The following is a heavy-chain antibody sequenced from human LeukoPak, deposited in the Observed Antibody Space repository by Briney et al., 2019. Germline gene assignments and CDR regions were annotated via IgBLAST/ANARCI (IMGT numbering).Heavy chain of an antibody. J-gene: IGHJ4*02. D-gene: IGHD1-26*01. V-gene: IGHV1-2*06. CDR2: INPNSGGT. CDR3: ARDVTSTPNWEFDY. Sequence: ASXKVSCKGFGYTFSDYFIHWVRQAPGEGGEWMGRINPNSGGTEYVQMFQGGVTINRETSISTDYAEVSRLISDDTAVYYRARDVTSTPNWEFDYWGQGTLVIVSS. CDR1: GYTFSDYF.